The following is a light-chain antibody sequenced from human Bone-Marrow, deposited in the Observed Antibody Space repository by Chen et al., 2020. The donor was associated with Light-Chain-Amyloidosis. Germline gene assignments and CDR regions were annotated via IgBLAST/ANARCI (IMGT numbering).Light chain of an antibody. CDR1: QTISSDY. V-gene: IGKV3-20*01. CDR3: QQYGTSPLT. Sequence: EIVLTQSPGTLSLSPGEGANLSCRARQTISSDYLTWYQQKVGQAPRLLIYGSSSRATGIPDMLTGSGSGTDFTLTIHRLEPEDFAMYYCQQYGTSPLTFGGGTKVEIK. J-gene: IGKJ4*01. CDR2: GSS.